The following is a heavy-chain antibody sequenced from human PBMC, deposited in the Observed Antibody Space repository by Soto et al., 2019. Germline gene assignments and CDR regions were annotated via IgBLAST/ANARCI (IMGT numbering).Heavy chain of an antibody. CDR2: IIPIFGTA. CDR1: GGTFSSYA. CDR3: ARDGTTGWFGELNWFDP. V-gene: IGHV1-69*06. D-gene: IGHD3-10*01. Sequence: QVQLVQSGAEVKKPGSSVKVSCKASGGTFSSYAISWVRQAPGQGLEWMGGIIPIFGTANYAQKFQGRVTITADKSPSTAYMELSSLRSEDTAVYYCARDGTTGWFGELNWFDPWGQGPLVPVSS. J-gene: IGHJ5*02.